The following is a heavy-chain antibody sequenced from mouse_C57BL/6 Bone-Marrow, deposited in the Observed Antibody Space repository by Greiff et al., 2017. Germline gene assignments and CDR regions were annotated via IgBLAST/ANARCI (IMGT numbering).Heavy chain of an antibody. CDR2: IYPGDGDT. Sequence: VQLQQSGPELVKPGASVKISCKASGYAFSSSWMNWVKQRPGQGLEWIGRIYPGDGDTNYNGKFKGKATLTADKSSSTAYMQLSSLTSEDSAVYFCQIYYDDYYAMDYWGQGTSVTVSS. V-gene: IGHV1-82*01. CDR3: QIYYDDYYAMDY. D-gene: IGHD2-4*01. CDR1: GYAFSSSW. J-gene: IGHJ4*01.